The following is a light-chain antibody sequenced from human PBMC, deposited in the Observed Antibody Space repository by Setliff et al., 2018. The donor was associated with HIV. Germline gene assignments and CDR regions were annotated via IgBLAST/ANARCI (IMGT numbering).Light chain of an antibody. J-gene: IGLJ1*01. CDR2: DDS. Sequence: SYELPQPPSVSVAPGQTARITCGENNIGSKSVHWYQQKSGQAPVLVVYDDSDRPSGIPERFSGSNSGTTATLTISRVEAGDEADYYCQVWDTSFDHYVFGSGTKVTVL. CDR1: NIGSKS. CDR3: QVWDTSFDHYV. V-gene: IGLV3-21*02.